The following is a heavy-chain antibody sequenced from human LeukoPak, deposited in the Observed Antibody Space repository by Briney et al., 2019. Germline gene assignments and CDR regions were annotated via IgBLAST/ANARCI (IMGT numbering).Heavy chain of an antibody. CDR1: GFTFSSYW. Sequence: GSLRLSCAASGFTFSSYWMHWVRQAPGKGLVWVSRINSDGSTTSYADSVKGRFTISRDNAKSTLYLQMNSLRAEDTAVYYCARVYDSYGYGPDYWGQGTLVTVSS. CDR3: ARVYDSYGYGPDY. J-gene: IGHJ4*02. D-gene: IGHD5-18*01. CDR2: INSDGSTT. V-gene: IGHV3-74*01.